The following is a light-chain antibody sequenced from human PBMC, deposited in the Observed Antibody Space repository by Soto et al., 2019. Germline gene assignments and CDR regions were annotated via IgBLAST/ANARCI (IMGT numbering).Light chain of an antibody. Sequence: QSALTQPPSASGSPGQSVTISCTGTSSDVGGYNYVSRYQQHPGKAPKLMIYEVSKRPSGVPDRFSGSKSGNTASLTVSGLQAEDEADYYCSSYAGSKTLFGGGTKLT. V-gene: IGLV2-8*01. CDR1: SSDVGGYNY. CDR3: SSYAGSKTL. J-gene: IGLJ2*01. CDR2: EVS.